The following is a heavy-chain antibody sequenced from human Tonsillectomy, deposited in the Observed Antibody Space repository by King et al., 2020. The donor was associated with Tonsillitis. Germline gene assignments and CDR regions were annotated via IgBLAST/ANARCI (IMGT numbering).Heavy chain of an antibody. CDR2: IGGGGGST. Sequence: VQLVESGGGLVQPGGSLRLSCTASGFTFSSYAMGWVRQAPGKGLEWVSGIGGGGGSTNYADSVKGRFTISRDNSKNTLYLQMNSLRVEDTAVYYCAKSPSAAGRGLNWFDPWGQGTLVTVSS. V-gene: IGHV3-23*04. CDR1: GFTFSSYA. J-gene: IGHJ5*02. D-gene: IGHD6-13*01. CDR3: AKSPSAAGRGLNWFDP.